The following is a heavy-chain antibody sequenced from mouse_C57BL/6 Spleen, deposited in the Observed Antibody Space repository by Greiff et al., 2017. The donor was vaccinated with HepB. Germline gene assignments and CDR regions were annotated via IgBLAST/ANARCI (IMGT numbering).Heavy chain of an antibody. Sequence: QVQLKQSGAELVKPGASVKMSCKASGYTFTSYWITWVKQRPGQGLEWIGDIYPGSGSTNYNEKFKSKATLTVDTSSSTAYMQLSSLTSEDSAVYYCARRTVVAFDYWGQGTTLTVSS. CDR2: IYPGSGST. CDR1: GYTFTSYW. CDR3: ARRTVVAFDY. D-gene: IGHD1-1*01. V-gene: IGHV1-55*01. J-gene: IGHJ2*01.